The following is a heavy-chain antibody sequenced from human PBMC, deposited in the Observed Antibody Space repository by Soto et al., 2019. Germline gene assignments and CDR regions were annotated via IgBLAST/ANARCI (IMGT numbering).Heavy chain of an antibody. CDR3: ARAWGVATRPEDY. D-gene: IGHD2-15*01. V-gene: IGHV4-4*07. CDR1: GGSIYTYS. Sequence: SETLSLTCTVSGGSIYTYSWTWIRQPAGKGLEWIGHIYSSGSANYNPSLKSRVSMSVDTSKNQFSLKLNSVTAADTAVYYCARAWGVATRPEDYWVHGTMVTLSS. J-gene: IGHJ4*01. CDR2: IYSSGSA.